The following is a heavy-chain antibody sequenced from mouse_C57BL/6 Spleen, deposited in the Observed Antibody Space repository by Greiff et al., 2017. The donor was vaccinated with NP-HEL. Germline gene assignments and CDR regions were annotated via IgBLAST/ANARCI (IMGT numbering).Heavy chain of an antibody. CDR1: GYTFTSYW. V-gene: IGHV1-5*01. CDR2: IYPGNSDT. Sequence: VQLQQSGTVLARPGASVKMSCKTSGYTFTSYWMHWVKQRPGQGLEWIGAIYPGNSDTSYNQKFKGKAKLTAVTSASTAYMELSSLTNEDSAVYYCTRSDYGHWYFDVWGTGTTVTVSS. J-gene: IGHJ1*03. D-gene: IGHD1-1*01. CDR3: TRSDYGHWYFDV.